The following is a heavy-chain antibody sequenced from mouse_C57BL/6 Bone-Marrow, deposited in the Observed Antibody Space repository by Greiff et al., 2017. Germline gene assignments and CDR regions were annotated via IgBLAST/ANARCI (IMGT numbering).Heavy chain of an antibody. V-gene: IGHV5-4*01. CDR3: ARVGLLRGYFDY. CDR1: GFTFSSYA. Sequence: EVQLVESGGGLVKPGGSLKLSCAASGFTFSSYAMSWVRQTPEKRLEWVATISDGGSYTYYPDNVKGRFTISRDNAKNNLYLQMSHLKSEDTAMYYCARVGLLRGYFDYWGQGTTLTVSS. J-gene: IGHJ2*01. CDR2: ISDGGSYT. D-gene: IGHD1-1*01.